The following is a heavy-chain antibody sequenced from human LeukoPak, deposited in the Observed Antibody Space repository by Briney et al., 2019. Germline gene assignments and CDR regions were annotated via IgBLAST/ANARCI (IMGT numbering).Heavy chain of an antibody. CDR1: GFTFSSYS. J-gene: IGHJ3*02. D-gene: IGHD2-21*02. V-gene: IGHV3-48*01. CDR2: ISSSSCTI. Sequence: GGSLRLSCAASGFTFSSYSMNWVRQAPGKGLEWVSYISSSSCTIYYADSVKGRFTISRDNAKNSLYLQMNSLRAEDTAVYYCASEQKAYCGGDCYDAFDIWGQGTMVTVSS. CDR3: ASEQKAYCGGDCYDAFDI.